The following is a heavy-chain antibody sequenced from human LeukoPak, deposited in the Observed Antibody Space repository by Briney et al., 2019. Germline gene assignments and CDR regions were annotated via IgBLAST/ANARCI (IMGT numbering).Heavy chain of an antibody. J-gene: IGHJ5*02. CDR1: GGSISSYF. Sequence: SETLSLTCTVSGGSISSYFWSWIRQPPGKGLEWIGYIYHSGSTSYNPSLKSRVTISVDTSKNHISLNLSSVTAADTALYYCARAGNTWFDPWGQGILVTVSS. CDR2: IYHSGST. V-gene: IGHV4-59*08. CDR3: ARAGNTWFDP.